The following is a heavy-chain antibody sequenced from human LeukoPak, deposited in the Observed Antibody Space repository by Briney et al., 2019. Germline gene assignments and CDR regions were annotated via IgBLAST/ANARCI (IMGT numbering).Heavy chain of an antibody. CDR3: ARPTQSYYYMGV. Sequence: ASVKVSCKASGYTFTSYYMHWVRQAPGQGLEWMGIINPSGGATSYAQKFQGRVTMTRDTSTSTVYMELSSLRSEDTAVYYCARPTQSYYYMGVWGKGTTVTVSS. CDR1: GYTFTSYY. J-gene: IGHJ6*03. CDR2: INPSGGAT. V-gene: IGHV1-46*01.